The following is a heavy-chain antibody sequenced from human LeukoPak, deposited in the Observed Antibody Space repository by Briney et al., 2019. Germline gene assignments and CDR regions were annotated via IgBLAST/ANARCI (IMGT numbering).Heavy chain of an antibody. CDR1: GGSVSSSYYY. CDR2: IYYTGNT. D-gene: IGHD3-22*01. Sequence: SETLSLTCTVSGGSVSSSYYYWGWIRQPPGKGLEWLGSIYYTGNTYYKSSLKSRITISVDTSKNQFSLKFYSVTAADTAMYYCARHVHDYYESSGYSDHWGQGTLVTVSS. CDR3: ARHVHDYYESSGYSDH. J-gene: IGHJ4*02. V-gene: IGHV4-39*01.